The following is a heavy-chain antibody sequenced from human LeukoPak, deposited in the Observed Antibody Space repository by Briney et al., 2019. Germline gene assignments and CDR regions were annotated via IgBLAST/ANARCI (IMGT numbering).Heavy chain of an antibody. CDR1: GGSISNYY. CDR2: IYYSGST. CDR3: ASYRRGTPRYYGMDV. Sequence: SETLSLTCTVSGGSISNYYWTWIRQPPGKGLEWIGYIYYSGSTNYNPSLKSRVTISVDTSKSQFSLKLSSVTAADTAVYYCASYRRGTPRYYGMDVWGQGTTVTVSS. J-gene: IGHJ6*02. D-gene: IGHD3-10*01. V-gene: IGHV4-59*08.